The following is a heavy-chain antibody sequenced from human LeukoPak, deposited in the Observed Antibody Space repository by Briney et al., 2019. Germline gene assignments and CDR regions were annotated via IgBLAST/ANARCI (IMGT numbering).Heavy chain of an antibody. J-gene: IGHJ6*02. CDR3: AKILDDYYYFGMDV. CDR2: ISGSGGTT. CDR1: GFTFDDYA. D-gene: IGHD1-26*01. V-gene: IGHV3-23*01. Sequence: GGSLRLSCAASGFTFDDYAMHWVRQAPGKGLEWVSTISGSGGTTYYADSVKGRFIISRDNSKNTLFLQMNSLRAEDTAVYYCAKILDDYYYFGMDVWGQGTTVAVSS.